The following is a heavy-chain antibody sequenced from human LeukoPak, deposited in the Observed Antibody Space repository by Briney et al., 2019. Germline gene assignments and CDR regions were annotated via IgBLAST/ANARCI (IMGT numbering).Heavy chain of an antibody. Sequence: GGSLRLSCEGSGFTFSSHGMAWVRQAPGKGLEWVSYISSSGSTIYYADSVKGRFTISRDNAKNSLYLQMNSLRAEDTAVYYCARSPNYDFWSGYYTATFFDYWGQGTLVTVSS. CDR3: ARSPNYDFWSGYYTATFFDY. CDR1: GFTFSSHG. D-gene: IGHD3-3*01. CDR2: ISSSGSTI. V-gene: IGHV3-48*03. J-gene: IGHJ4*02.